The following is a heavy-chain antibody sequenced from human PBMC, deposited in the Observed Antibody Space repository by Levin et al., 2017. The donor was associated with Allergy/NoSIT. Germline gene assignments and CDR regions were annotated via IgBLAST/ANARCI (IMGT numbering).Heavy chain of an antibody. CDR1: GFGFGDYG. D-gene: IGHD5-18*01. J-gene: IGHJ6*03. V-gene: IGHV3-30*18. Sequence: GESLKISCAASGFGFGDYGMQWVRQAPGKGLEWVATFSHDGKYKNHAQSVKGRFTISRDMSKSTLYLQMNSLTRDDTAVYYCTKVRTSNSYGLVGSMDVWGKGTTVIVSS. CDR3: TKVRTSNSYGLVGSMDV. CDR2: FSHDGKYK.